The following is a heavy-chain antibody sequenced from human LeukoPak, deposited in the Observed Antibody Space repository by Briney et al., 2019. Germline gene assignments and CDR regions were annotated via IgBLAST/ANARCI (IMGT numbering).Heavy chain of an antibody. Sequence: GESLKISCKGSGYNFTNYWIDWVRQMPGKGLEWMGIIYPGDSDTRYSPSFQGQVTFSADESISTAYLQWSSLKASDTAIYYCARRSSIAPRSFDYWGQGTLVTVSS. CDR1: GYNFTNYW. V-gene: IGHV5-51*01. CDR2: IYPGDSDT. J-gene: IGHJ4*02. D-gene: IGHD6-6*01. CDR3: ARRSSIAPRSFDY.